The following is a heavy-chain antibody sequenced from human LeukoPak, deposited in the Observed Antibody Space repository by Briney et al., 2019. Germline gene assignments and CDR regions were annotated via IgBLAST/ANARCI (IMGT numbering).Heavy chain of an antibody. CDR2: IKQDGSEK. V-gene: IGHV3-7*03. Sequence: GGSLRLSCAASGFTFSSYWMSWVRQAPGKGLEWVANIKQDGSEKYDVDSVKGRFTISRDNAKNSLYLQMNSLKTEDTAVYYCAYYYDSSGYQNVDYWGQGTLVTVSS. D-gene: IGHD3-22*01. CDR3: AYYYDSSGYQNVDY. CDR1: GFTFSSYW. J-gene: IGHJ4*02.